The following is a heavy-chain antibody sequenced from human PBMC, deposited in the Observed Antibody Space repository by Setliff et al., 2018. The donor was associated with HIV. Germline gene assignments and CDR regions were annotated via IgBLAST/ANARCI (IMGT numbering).Heavy chain of an antibody. CDR2: INPTVNT. D-gene: IGHD6-13*01. V-gene: IGHV4-34*01. CDR3: ARSSSSWSGWFDP. CDR1: GGSLSGYY. J-gene: IGHJ5*02. Sequence: PSETLSLTCAVSGGSLSGYYWTWIRQPPGKGLEWIGEINPTVNTNYNPSLKSRVTISVDTSKNQFALKLSSVTAADTAVYYCARSSSSWSGWFDPWGQGTLVTVSS.